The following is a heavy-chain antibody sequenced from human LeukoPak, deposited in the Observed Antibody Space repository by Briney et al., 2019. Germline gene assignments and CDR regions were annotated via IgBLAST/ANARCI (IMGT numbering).Heavy chain of an antibody. CDR2: ISYDGSNK. J-gene: IGHJ6*03. V-gene: IGHV3-30*04. D-gene: IGHD2-2*01. CDR1: GFTFSSYA. Sequence: PGRSLRLSCAASGFTFSSYAMHWVRQAPGKGLEWVAVISYDGSNKYYADSVKGRFTISRDNAKNSLYLQMNSPRAEDTAVYYCAREGESVVVVPAASSRYYYYYYMDVWGKGTTVTVSS. CDR3: AREGESVVVVPAASSRYYYYYYMDV.